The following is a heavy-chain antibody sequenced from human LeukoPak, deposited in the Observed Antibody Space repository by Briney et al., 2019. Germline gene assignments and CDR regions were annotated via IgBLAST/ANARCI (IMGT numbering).Heavy chain of an antibody. V-gene: IGHV3-33*08. CDR1: GFTFSRHG. J-gene: IGHJ2*01. D-gene: IGHD3-16*01. CDR2: IGDTGRAK. CDR3: AREAAWGNWYFDL. Sequence: GGSLRLSCAASGFTFSRHGMHWVRQAPGKGLEWVADIGDTGRAKYYADSVEGRFTASRDNSNKILYLEMNSLRYDDTALYYCAREAAWGNWYFDLWGRGTLVTVSS.